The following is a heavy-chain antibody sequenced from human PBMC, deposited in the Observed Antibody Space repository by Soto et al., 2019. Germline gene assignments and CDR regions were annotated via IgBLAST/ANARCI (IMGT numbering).Heavy chain of an antibody. CDR1: GGSISSSRYY. CDR3: ARLRSDYDFWSGYVGGMDV. D-gene: IGHD3-3*01. J-gene: IGHJ6*02. CDR2: IYYSGST. V-gene: IGHV4-39*01. Sequence: SETLSLTCTVSGGSISSSRYYWGWIRQSPGKGLEWIGSIYYSGSTYYNPSLKSRVTISVDTSKNQFSLKLSSVTAADTAVYYCARLRSDYDFWSGYVGGMDVWGQGTTVTVSS.